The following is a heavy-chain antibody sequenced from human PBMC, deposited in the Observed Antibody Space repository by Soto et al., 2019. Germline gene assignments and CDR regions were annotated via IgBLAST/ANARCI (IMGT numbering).Heavy chain of an antibody. Sequence: GASVKVSCKASGYSFMNYGMHWVRQAPGQRLEWMGWIHVGNGNTKYSQKFQGRVTITRDTSASTAYMELNSLRSEDTAVYYCARKYSSGSFDYWGQGTLVTVSS. J-gene: IGHJ4*02. CDR1: GYSFMNYG. CDR2: IHVGNGNT. CDR3: ARKYSSGSFDY. D-gene: IGHD6-19*01. V-gene: IGHV1-3*01.